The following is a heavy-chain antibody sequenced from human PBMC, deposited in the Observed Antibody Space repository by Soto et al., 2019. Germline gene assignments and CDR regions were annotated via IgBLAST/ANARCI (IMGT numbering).Heavy chain of an antibody. J-gene: IGHJ4*02. V-gene: IGHV1-18*04. D-gene: IGHD6-19*01. Sequence: QVQLVQSGAEVKKPGASVKVSCKASGYTFTSYGINWMRQAPGQGLEWMGWISAYNGNTNYAQKFQGRVTMTTDTSTTTAYVELRSLRSDDTAVYFCARCEVAGTSDSWGQGTLVTVSS. CDR2: ISAYNGNT. CDR3: ARCEVAGTSDS. CDR1: GYTFTSYG.